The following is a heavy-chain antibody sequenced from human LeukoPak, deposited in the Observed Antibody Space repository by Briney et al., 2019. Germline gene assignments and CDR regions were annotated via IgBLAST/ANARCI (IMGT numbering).Heavy chain of an antibody. D-gene: IGHD4-17*01. CDR3: AKGNYGDYDHWYFDL. V-gene: IGHV1-18*01. J-gene: IGHJ2*01. CDR1: GYTFTSYG. Sequence: ASVKVSCKASGYTFTSYGISWVRQAPGQGLEWMGWISAYNGNTNYAQKLQGRVTMTTDTSTSTAYMELRSLRSDDTAVYYCAKGNYGDYDHWYFDLWGRGTLVTVSS. CDR2: ISAYNGNT.